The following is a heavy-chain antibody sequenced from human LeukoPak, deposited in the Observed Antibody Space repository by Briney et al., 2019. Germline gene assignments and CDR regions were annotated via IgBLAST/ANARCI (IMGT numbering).Heavy chain of an antibody. D-gene: IGHD6-6*01. CDR2: ISSSSSYI. J-gene: IGHJ4*02. CDR1: GFTFSSYG. Sequence: GGSLRLSCAASGFTFSSYGMYWVRQAPGKGLEWVSSISSSSSYIYYADSVKGRFTISRDNAKNSLYLQVNSLRAEDTAVYYCARERRGQLAALLDYWGQGTLVTVSS. V-gene: IGHV3-21*01. CDR3: ARERRGQLAALLDY.